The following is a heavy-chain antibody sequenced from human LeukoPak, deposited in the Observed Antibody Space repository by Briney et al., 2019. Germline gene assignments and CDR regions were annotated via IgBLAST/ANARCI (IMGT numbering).Heavy chain of an antibody. D-gene: IGHD1-26*01. J-gene: IGHJ4*02. V-gene: IGHV3-23*01. CDR1: GFTFSSSA. CDR2: VSDRGAST. Sequence: PGGSLRLSCAASGFTFSSSAMSWVRQAPGKGLEWVSTVSDRGASTYYADSVKGRFIISRDNSKNTLYLQMNSLRAEDTAVYYCSKELVGATTYFWGQGTLVTVSS. CDR3: SKELVGATTYF.